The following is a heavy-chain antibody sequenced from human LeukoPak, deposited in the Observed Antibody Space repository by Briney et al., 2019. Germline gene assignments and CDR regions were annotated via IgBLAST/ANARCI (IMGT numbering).Heavy chain of an antibody. V-gene: IGHV3-23*01. J-gene: IGHJ4*02. CDR2: ISGSGGST. D-gene: IGHD6-6*01. CDR3: AKGQSSSSSSSHYFDY. Sequence: GGSLRLSCAASGFTFSSYAMSWVRQALEKGLEWVSPISGSGGSTYYADSVKGRFTISRDNSKNTLYLQMNSLRAEDTAVYYCAKGQSSSSSSSHYFDYWGQGTLVTVST. CDR1: GFTFSSYA.